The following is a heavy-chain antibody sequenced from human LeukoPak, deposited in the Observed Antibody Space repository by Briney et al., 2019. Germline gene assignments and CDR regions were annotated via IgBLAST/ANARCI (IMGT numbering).Heavy chain of an antibody. CDR1: GGSISSYY. D-gene: IGHD5/OR15-5a*01. Sequence: KPSETLSLTCTVSGGSISSYYWSWIRQPPGKGLEWIGYIYYSGSTNYNPSLKSRVTISVDTSKNQFSLKLSPVTAADTAVYYCARETRLPRYYYYYMDVWGKGTTVTVSS. J-gene: IGHJ6*03. CDR2: IYYSGST. V-gene: IGHV4-59*01. CDR3: ARETRLPRYYYYYMDV.